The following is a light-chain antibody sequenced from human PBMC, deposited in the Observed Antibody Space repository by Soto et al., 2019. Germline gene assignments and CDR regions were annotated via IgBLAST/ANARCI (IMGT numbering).Light chain of an antibody. CDR1: SSDVVNYNL. CDR3: CSYLGSI. Sequence: QSALTQPASVSGSPGQSITISCGGGSSDVVNYNLVSWYQQHPGKAPKLIIYEGSKRPSGVSDRCSGSKSGNTASLTISGLKAEDEADYYFCSYLGSIFDGGTKLTVL. J-gene: IGLJ2*01. CDR2: EGS. V-gene: IGLV2-23*01.